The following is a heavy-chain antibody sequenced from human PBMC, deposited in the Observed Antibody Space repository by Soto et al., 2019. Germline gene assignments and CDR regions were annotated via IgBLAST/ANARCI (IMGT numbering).Heavy chain of an antibody. Sequence: GESLKISCKGSGYSFTSYWISWVRQMPGKGLEWMGRIDPSDSYTNYSPSFQGHVTISADKSISTAYLQWSSLKASDTAMYYCTTTVTTEDYYHYGMDVWGQGTTVTVSS. D-gene: IGHD4-17*01. CDR1: GYSFTSYW. CDR3: TTTVTTEDYYHYGMDV. V-gene: IGHV5-10-1*01. CDR2: IDPSDSYT. J-gene: IGHJ6*02.